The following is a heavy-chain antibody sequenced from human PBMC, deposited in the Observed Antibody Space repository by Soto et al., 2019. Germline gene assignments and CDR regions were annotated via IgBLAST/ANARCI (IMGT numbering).Heavy chain of an antibody. V-gene: IGHV1-18*01. CDR1: GYTFTSYG. J-gene: IGHJ4*02. CDR3: ARAVGTMEPGFSDY. D-gene: IGHD1-1*01. Sequence: QVPLVQSGAEVKKPGASVKVSCKASGYTFTSYGISWVRQAPGQGREWMGWISAYNGNTNYAQKLQGRVTMTTDTSTSTAYMELRSLRSEDTAVYYCARAVGTMEPGFSDYWGQGTLVTVSS. CDR2: ISAYNGNT.